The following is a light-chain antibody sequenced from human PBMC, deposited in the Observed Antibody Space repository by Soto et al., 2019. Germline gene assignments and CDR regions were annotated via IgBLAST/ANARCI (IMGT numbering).Light chain of an antibody. Sequence: EIVMTQSPDTLSVSPGERATLSCRASESVRSNLAWYQQKPGQAPRLLIYGVSTRATGIPARFSGSGSETEFTLTISNLQSEDFAFYSCPQYVNWPPWTFGQGTKVQIK. CDR3: PQYVNWPPWT. CDR2: GVS. CDR1: ESVRSN. J-gene: IGKJ1*01. V-gene: IGKV3-15*01.